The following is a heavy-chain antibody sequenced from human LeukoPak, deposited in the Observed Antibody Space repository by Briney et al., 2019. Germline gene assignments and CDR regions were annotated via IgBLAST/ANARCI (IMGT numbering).Heavy chain of an antibody. Sequence: SETLSLTCTVSGGSISSGGYYWSWIRQHPGKGLEWIGYIYYSGSTYYNPSLKSRLTISVDTSKNQFSLKLSSVTAADTAVYYCARSGLSATGEFDYWGQGTLVTVSS. CDR1: GGSISSGGYY. V-gene: IGHV4-31*03. J-gene: IGHJ4*02. CDR3: ARSGLSATGEFDY. CDR2: IYYSGST. D-gene: IGHD2-15*01.